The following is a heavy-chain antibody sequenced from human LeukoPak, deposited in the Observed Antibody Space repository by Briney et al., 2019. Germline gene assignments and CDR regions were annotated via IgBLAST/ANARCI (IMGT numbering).Heavy chain of an antibody. V-gene: IGHV3-30*04. CDR1: GFTFSSYA. CDR3: ARDGGIAVAGQRSIYYFDY. J-gene: IGHJ4*02. CDR2: ISYDGSNK. D-gene: IGHD6-19*01. Sequence: GGSLRLSCAAAGFTFSSYAMHWVRQAPGKWLEWVAVISYDGSNKYYADSVKGRFTISRDNSKNTLYLQMNSLRAEDTAVYYCARDGGIAVAGQRSIYYFDYWGQGTLVTVSS.